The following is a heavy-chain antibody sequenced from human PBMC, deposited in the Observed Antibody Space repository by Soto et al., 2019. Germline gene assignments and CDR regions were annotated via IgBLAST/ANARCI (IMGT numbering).Heavy chain of an antibody. J-gene: IGHJ6*02. CDR2: IIPIFDIT. CDR1: GGTFRSYS. D-gene: IGHD3-22*01. Sequence: QVQLVQSGAEVKKPGSSVKVSCTAAGGTFRSYSISWVRQAHGQGLEWMGGIIPIFDITNYAQKFKGRVTITADESTSTAYMELSSLGADDTAVYYCARPDEGGYSANHHYYYALDVWGQGTTVT. CDR3: ARPDEGGYSANHHYYYALDV. V-gene: IGHV1-69*01.